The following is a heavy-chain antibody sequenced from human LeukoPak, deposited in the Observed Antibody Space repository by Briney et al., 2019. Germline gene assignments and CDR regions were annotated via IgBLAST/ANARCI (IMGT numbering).Heavy chain of an antibody. CDR1: GYTFTGYY. J-gene: IGHJ4*02. D-gene: IGHD2-15*01. CDR2: INPNSGGT. V-gene: IGHV1-2*02. Sequence: ASVKVSCKASGYTFTGYYMHWVRQAPGQGLEWMGWINPNSGGTNYAKKFQGRVTMSRDTSISTAYMELSRLRSDDTAVYYCASLPPPYCSGGSCYDYWGQGTLVTVSS. CDR3: ASLPPPYCSGGSCYDY.